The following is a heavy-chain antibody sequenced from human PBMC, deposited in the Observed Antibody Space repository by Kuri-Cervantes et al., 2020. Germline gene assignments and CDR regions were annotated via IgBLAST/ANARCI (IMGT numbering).Heavy chain of an antibody. CDR3: TTDSYGSGSFDY. CDR1: GFTFSNAW. Sequence: ETLSLTCEASGFTFSNAWMSWVRQAPGRGLEWVGRIKSKTDGGTTDYAAPVKGRFTISRDDSKNTLYLQMNSLKTEDTAVYYCTTDSYGSGSFDYWGQGTLVTVSS. D-gene: IGHD3-10*01. J-gene: IGHJ4*02. CDR2: IKSKTDGGTT. V-gene: IGHV3-15*01.